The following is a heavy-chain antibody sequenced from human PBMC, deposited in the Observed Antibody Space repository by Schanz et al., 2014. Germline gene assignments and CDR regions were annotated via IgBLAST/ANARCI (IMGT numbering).Heavy chain of an antibody. CDR1: GDTFRSYT. CDR2: IIPITGIT. V-gene: IGHV1-69*02. CDR3: AFDRDDAYDI. J-gene: IGHJ3*02. D-gene: IGHD3-9*01. Sequence: QVQLVQSGAEVKKPGSSVKVSCKVSGDTFRSYTINWVRHAPGQGLEWMGRIIPITGITNYAQKFQGRVTFTADKSTSTVYMDLSSLISEDTAVYYCAFDRDDAYDIWGQGTTVTVSS.